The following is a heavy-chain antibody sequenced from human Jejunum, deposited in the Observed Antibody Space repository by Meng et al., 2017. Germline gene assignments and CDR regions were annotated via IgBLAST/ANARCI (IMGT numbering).Heavy chain of an antibody. CDR2: TYYRSKWYI. CDR1: GDSVSSNSAA. V-gene: IGHV6-1*01. CDR3: ARVRDTSSWYLND. D-gene: IGHD6-13*01. Sequence: SQTLSLTRAISGDSVSSNSAAWNWIRQSPSRGLEWLGRTYYRSKWYIDYAASVKGRITINPDASKNQFSLLLSSVAPEDTAVYYCARVRDTSSWYLNDWGQGTMVTVSS. J-gene: IGHJ4*02.